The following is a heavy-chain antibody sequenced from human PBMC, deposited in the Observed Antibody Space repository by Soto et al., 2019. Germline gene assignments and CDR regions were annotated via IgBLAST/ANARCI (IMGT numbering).Heavy chain of an antibody. CDR3: AKARGYSYYYGMDV. J-gene: IGHJ6*02. CDR2: IWYDGSNK. V-gene: IGHV3-30*02. D-gene: IGHD5-18*01. CDR1: GFTFSSYG. Sequence: GGSLRRSCAASGFTFSSYGMHWVRQTPGRGLEWVAVIWYDGSNKYYADSVKGRFTISRDNSKNTLYLQMNSLRVEDTAVFYCAKARGYSYYYGMDVWGQGTTVTV.